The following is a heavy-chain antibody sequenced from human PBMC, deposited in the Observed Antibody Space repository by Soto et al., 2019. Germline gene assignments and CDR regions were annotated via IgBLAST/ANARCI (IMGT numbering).Heavy chain of an antibody. D-gene: IGHD6-19*01. Sequence: PGGSLRLSCAAFGFTFSDYHMDWVRQAPGKGLEWVGRIRRKANSYTTEYAASVKGRFAISRDDSKNSLYLQMNSLKSEDTAVYYCAMLGGWSGGSSGMDVWGQGTTVTVSS. CDR2: IRRKANSYTT. CDR1: GFTFSDYH. CDR3: AMLGGWSGGSSGMDV. J-gene: IGHJ6*02. V-gene: IGHV3-72*01.